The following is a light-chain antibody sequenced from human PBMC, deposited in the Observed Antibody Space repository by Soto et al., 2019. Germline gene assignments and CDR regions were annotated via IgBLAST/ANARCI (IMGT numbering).Light chain of an antibody. Sequence: AIQVNQSPSSLSASVGDRVTITCRASQGIRNDLGWYQQKPGKAPKLLIYAASSLQSGVPSRFSGSGSGTEFTLTITSLQPEDFATYYCQQYNDYSGMFGQGTKVDIK. CDR1: QGIRND. J-gene: IGKJ1*01. CDR3: QQYNDYSGM. V-gene: IGKV1-6*01. CDR2: AAS.